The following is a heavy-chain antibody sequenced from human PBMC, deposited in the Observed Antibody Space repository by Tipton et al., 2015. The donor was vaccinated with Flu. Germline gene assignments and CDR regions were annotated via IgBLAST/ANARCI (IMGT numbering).Heavy chain of an antibody. CDR3: ARVDYYAFRD. Sequence: SLRLSCAASGFPFTSYTMTWVRQAPGRGLEWVSAISDTGGSTTYADSVKGRFIISRDNSKNTLYLQMNSLRAEDTAVYYCARVDYYAFRDWGQGTLVAVSS. CDR2: ISDTGGST. V-gene: IGHV3-23*01. CDR1: GFPFTSYT. J-gene: IGHJ4*02. D-gene: IGHD2-2*01.